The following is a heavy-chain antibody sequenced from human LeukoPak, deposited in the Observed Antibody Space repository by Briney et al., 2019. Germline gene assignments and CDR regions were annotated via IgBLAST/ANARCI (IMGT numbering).Heavy chain of an antibody. D-gene: IGHD3-3*01. CDR1: GFIFSSYS. J-gene: IGHJ6*03. CDR2: ISSSSSYI. CDR3: ARVGYDFWSGYYTPGYYYYYMDV. Sequence: GGSLRLSCAASGFIFSSYSMNWVRQAPGKGLEWVSSISSSSSYIYYADSVKGRFTISRDNAKNSLYLQMNSLRAEDTAVYYCARVGYDFWSGYYTPGYYYYYMDVWGKGTTVTVSS. V-gene: IGHV3-21*01.